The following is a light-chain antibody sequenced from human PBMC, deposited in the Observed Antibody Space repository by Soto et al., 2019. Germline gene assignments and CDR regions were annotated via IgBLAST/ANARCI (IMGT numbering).Light chain of an antibody. Sequence: ELVMSHSPAALSVSPGERATLSCRASQSVSSSLAWYQQKPGQAPRLLIYGASSRATGIPARFSGSGSGTEFTLTISSLQSEDFAVYYCQQYNSWPPITFGQGTRLEI. CDR2: GAS. CDR1: QSVSSS. J-gene: IGKJ5*01. CDR3: QQYNSWPPIT. V-gene: IGKV3-15*01.